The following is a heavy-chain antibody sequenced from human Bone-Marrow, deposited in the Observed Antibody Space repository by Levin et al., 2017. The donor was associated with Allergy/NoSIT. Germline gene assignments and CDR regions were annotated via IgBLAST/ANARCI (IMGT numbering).Heavy chain of an antibody. CDR3: LKDPFIAEAGTDC. J-gene: IGHJ4*02. Sequence: GESLKISCSASGFTFSTYAMHWVRQAPGKGLEYVSAFTSNGGSTYYADSVKGRFTISRDNSKNTLYLQMSSLRPEDTAVYYCLKDPFIAEAGTDCWGQGTLVTVSS. V-gene: IGHV3-64D*06. CDR2: FTSNGGST. CDR1: GFTFSTYA. D-gene: IGHD6-19*01.